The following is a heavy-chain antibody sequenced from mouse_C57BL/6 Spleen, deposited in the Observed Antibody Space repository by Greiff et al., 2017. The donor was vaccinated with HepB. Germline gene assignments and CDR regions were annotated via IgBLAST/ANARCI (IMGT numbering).Heavy chain of an antibody. CDR2: INYDGSST. D-gene: IGHD1-1*01. Sequence: DVMLMESEGGLVQPGSSMKLSCTASGFTFSDYYMAWVRQVPEKGLEWVANINYDGSSTYYLDSLKSRFIISRDNAKNILYLQMSSLKSEDTATYYCAKSSYGYFDVWGTGTTVTVSS. CDR1: GFTFSDYY. V-gene: IGHV5-16*01. J-gene: IGHJ1*03. CDR3: AKSSYGYFDV.